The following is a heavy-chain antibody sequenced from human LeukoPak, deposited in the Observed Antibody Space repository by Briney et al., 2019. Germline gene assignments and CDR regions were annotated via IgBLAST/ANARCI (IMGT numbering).Heavy chain of an antibody. CDR1: GFTFSSYA. J-gene: IGHJ3*02. CDR2: ISGGGEIT. V-gene: IGHV3-23*01. CDR3: AKDRHSSGWYDVFDI. D-gene: IGHD6-19*01. Sequence: GGSLRLSCAASGFTFSSYAMSWVRQAPGKGLEWVSGISGGGEITYYADSVRGRFTISRDNSKNTLYLLMNSLRAEDTAVYYCAKDRHSSGWYDVFDIWGQGTLVTVSP.